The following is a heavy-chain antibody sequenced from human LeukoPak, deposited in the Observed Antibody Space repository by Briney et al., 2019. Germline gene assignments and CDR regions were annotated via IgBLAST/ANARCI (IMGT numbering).Heavy chain of an antibody. CDR1: GFTFSNYI. Sequence: GGSLRLSCAASGFTFSNYIMHWVRQAPGKGLDWVAFIRYDGSNKYYADSVKGRFTISRDNSKSTLYLQMNSLRAEDTAVYYCAKGGGKPFDYWGQGTLVTVSS. CDR2: IRYDGSNK. CDR3: AKGGGKPFDY. D-gene: IGHD2-15*01. J-gene: IGHJ4*02. V-gene: IGHV3-30*02.